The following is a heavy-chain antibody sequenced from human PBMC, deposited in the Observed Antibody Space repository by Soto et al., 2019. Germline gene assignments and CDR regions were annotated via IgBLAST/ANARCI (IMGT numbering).Heavy chain of an antibody. J-gene: IGHJ6*02. D-gene: IGHD3-10*01. CDR1: GGSFSGYY. CDR3: ARVVGVLLWFGESHYGMDV. V-gene: IGHV4-34*01. CDR2: INHSGST. Sequence: SETLSLTCAVYGGSFSGYYWSWIRQPPGKGLEWIGEINHSGSTDYNPSLKSRVTISVDTSKNQFSLKLSSVTAADTAVYYCARVVGVLLWFGESHYGMDVWGQGTTVTVSS.